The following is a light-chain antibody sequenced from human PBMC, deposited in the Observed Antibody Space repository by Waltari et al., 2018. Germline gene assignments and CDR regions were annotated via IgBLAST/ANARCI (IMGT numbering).Light chain of an antibody. CDR3: QLYDDLPLA. V-gene: IGKV1-33*01. CDR2: DAS. Sequence: DIQMTQSPSSLSASVGDRATITCQASQDIDIFVNWYQQKSGKAPKLLIYDASNLQPGVPSRFSGSKSGTDFVFTITSLQPEDIATYYCQLYDDLPLAFGGGTKVEIQ. CDR1: QDIDIF. J-gene: IGKJ4*01.